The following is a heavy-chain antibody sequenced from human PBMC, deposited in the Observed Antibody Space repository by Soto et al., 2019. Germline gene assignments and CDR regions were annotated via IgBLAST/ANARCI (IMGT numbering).Heavy chain of an antibody. V-gene: IGHV2-5*02. CDR3: APSKGIALLDWFDP. CDR2: IYWDDDK. J-gene: IGHJ5*02. Sequence: QITLKESGPTLVKPTQTLTLTCTFSGFSLSTSGVGVGWIRQPPGKALEWLALIYWDDDKRYSPSLKSRLTITKDTSKNQVVLTMTNMDPVDTATYYCAPSKGIALLDWFDPWGQGTLVTVSS. CDR1: GFSLSTSGVG. D-gene: IGHD6-13*01.